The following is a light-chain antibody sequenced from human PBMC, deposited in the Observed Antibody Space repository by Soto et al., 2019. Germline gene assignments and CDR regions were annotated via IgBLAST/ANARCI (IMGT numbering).Light chain of an antibody. CDR1: QSINHW. Sequence: DIQMTQSPSSLSASVGDRVTITCRASQSINHWLAWYQQKPGKAPKFLIYDASTLRNGVPPRFSGRGSGTEFTLTISSLQPDDFATYYCQQYDSHPYTFGQGTKVEI. J-gene: IGKJ2*01. V-gene: IGKV1-5*01. CDR2: DAS. CDR3: QQYDSHPYT.